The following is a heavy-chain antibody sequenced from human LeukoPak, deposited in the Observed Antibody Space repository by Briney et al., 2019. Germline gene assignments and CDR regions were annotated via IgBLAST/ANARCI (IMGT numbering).Heavy chain of an antibody. Sequence: AASVKVSCKASGGTFRSYGLNWARQAPGQGLEWMGGFIPILGTAKYAQKLQGRVTITADESTSTGYMELSSLRYEDTAVYYCARGLYCRSGTSCYDYGMDVWGQGTTVTVSS. CDR2: FIPILGTA. J-gene: IGHJ6*02. CDR1: GGTFRSYG. CDR3: ARGLYCRSGTSCYDYGMDV. V-gene: IGHV1-69*13. D-gene: IGHD2-15*01.